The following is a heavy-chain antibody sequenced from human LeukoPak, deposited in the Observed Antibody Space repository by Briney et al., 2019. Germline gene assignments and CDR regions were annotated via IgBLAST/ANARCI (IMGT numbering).Heavy chain of an antibody. V-gene: IGHV3-48*04. J-gene: IGHJ3*02. CDR1: GFTFSSYG. Sequence: GGSLRLSCAASGFTFSSYGMHWVRQAPGKGLEWVSYISSSGSTIYYADSVKGRFTISRDNAKNSLYLQMNSLRAEDTAVYYCARGYYYDPDASDIWGQGTMVTVSS. D-gene: IGHD3-22*01. CDR3: ARGYYYDPDASDI. CDR2: ISSSGSTI.